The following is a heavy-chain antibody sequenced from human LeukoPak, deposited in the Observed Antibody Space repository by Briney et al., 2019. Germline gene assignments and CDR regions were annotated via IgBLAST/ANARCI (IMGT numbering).Heavy chain of an antibody. CDR2: IRYDGSNK. Sequence: GGSLRLSCAASGFTFSSYGIHWVRQAPGKGLEWVAFIRYDGSNKYYADSVKGRFTISRDNSKNTLYLKMNSLRAEDTAVDYCAKELLDCSGVSCPYDYYGMDVWGQGTTVTVSS. J-gene: IGHJ6*02. D-gene: IGHD2-15*01. V-gene: IGHV3-30*02. CDR3: AKELLDCSGVSCPYDYYGMDV. CDR1: GFTFSSYG.